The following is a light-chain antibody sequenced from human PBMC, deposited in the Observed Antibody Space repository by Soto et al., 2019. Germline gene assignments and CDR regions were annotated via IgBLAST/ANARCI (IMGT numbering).Light chain of an antibody. CDR1: RGVSSNF. CDR3: RQYGRSLGFA. CDR2: GAS. Sequence: EIVLTQSPGTLSLSPGERATLSCRASRGVSSNFLAWYQEKPGQAPRLLIYGASKRATGIPDRFSGSGSGTDFTLTISRLEPEDFAVYYCRQYGRSLGFAFGRGTKVEIK. J-gene: IGKJ4*01. V-gene: IGKV3-20*01.